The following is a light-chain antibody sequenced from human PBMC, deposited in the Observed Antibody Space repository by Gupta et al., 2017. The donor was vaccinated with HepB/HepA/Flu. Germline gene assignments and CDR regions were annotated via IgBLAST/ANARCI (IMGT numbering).Light chain of an antibody. Sequence: SVLTQHPPASGTPGPRVTFSCLGSSSSFGGNYVYWYQQLPGTAPKLLIYRNNQRPSGVPHRFSCSKSGTSASLAISWLRSEDDADYYCAAWDDSLSAVVFGGGTKLTV. J-gene: IGLJ2*01. CDR2: RNN. V-gene: IGLV1-47*01. CDR1: SSSFGGNY. CDR3: AAWDDSLSAVV.